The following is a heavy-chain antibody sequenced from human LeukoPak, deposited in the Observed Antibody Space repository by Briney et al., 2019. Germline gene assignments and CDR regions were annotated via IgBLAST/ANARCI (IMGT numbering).Heavy chain of an antibody. V-gene: IGHV1-2*02. Sequence: ASVKVSCKASGYTFTGYYMHWVRQAPGQGLEWMGWINPNSGGTNYAQKFQGRVTMTRDTSISTAYMELSRLRSDDTAVYYRAREKTLNVDTAMVIDYWGQGTLVTVSS. CDR2: INPNSGGT. CDR1: GYTFTGYY. CDR3: AREKTLNVDTAMVIDY. D-gene: IGHD5-18*01. J-gene: IGHJ4*02.